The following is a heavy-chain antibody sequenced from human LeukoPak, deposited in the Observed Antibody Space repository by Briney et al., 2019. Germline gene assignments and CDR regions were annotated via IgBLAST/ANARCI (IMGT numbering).Heavy chain of an antibody. D-gene: IGHD6-19*01. CDR1: GFTFSSYE. V-gene: IGHV3-48*03. CDR3: ARDRQWLGSAFDY. Sequence: GGSLRLSCAASGFTFSSYEMNWVRQAPGKVLEWVSYISSSGSTIYYADSVKGRFTISRDNAKNSLYLQMNSLRAEDTAVYYCARDRQWLGSAFDYWGQGTLVTVSS. CDR2: ISSSGSTI. J-gene: IGHJ4*02.